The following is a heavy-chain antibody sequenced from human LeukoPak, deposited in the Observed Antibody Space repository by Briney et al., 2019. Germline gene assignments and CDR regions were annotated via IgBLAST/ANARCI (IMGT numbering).Heavy chain of an antibody. CDR3: AKEHYDILTGHSHSFDY. V-gene: IGHV3-21*04. J-gene: IGHJ4*02. CDR1: GFTFSSYS. Sequence: GGSLRLSCAASGFTFSSYSMNWVRQAPGKGLEWVSSISSNSFHIYYVDSVKGRFTISRDNAKNSLYLQMNSLRAEDTALYYCAKEHYDILTGHSHSFDYWGQGTLVTVSS. D-gene: IGHD3-9*01. CDR2: ISSNSFHI.